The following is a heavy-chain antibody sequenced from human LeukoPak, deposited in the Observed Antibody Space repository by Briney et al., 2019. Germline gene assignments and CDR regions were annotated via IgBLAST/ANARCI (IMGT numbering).Heavy chain of an antibody. CDR2: INHSGST. CDR3: ARGLGRSSSGRGWFDP. D-gene: IGHD6-13*01. V-gene: IGHV4-34*01. Sequence: SETLSLTCAVYGGSFSGYYWSWIRQPPGKGLEWIGKINHSGSTNYNPSLKSRVTISVDTSKNQFSLRLSSVTAADTAVYYCARGLGRSSSGRGWFDPWGQGTLVTVSS. CDR1: GGSFSGYY. J-gene: IGHJ5*02.